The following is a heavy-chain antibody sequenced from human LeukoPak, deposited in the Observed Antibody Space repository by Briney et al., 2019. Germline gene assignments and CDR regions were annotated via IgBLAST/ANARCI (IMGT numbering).Heavy chain of an antibody. V-gene: IGHV3-7*01. J-gene: IGHJ4*02. CDR2: IKQDGSEK. CDR1: GFTFRSYW. Sequence: GGSLRLSYAASGFTFRSYWMTWVRQAPGKGLEWVANIKQDGSEKHYVDSVKGRFTISRDNTKNSLYLQLNSLRAEDTAVYYCARDLLYGDYVGAYFDYWGQGALVTGSS. D-gene: IGHD4-17*01. CDR3: ARDLLYGDYVGAYFDY.